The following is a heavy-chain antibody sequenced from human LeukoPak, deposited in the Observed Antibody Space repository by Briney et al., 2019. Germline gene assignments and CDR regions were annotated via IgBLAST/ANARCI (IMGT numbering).Heavy chain of an antibody. CDR3: ARVMEYCTDPSCPGLDV. CDR2: IEPTNGYT. V-gene: IGHV1-46*02. Sequence: GASVKVSCKTCGYSLNTFYIKWPRQAPRHGLEWIGLIEPTNGYTTHTQKFQGRVTMNRDTTTGTAYMELRSLSSEDTAVNSCARVMEYCTDPSCPGLDVWGRGTTVTVSS. CDR1: GYSLNTFY. J-gene: IGHJ6*02. D-gene: IGHD2-8*02.